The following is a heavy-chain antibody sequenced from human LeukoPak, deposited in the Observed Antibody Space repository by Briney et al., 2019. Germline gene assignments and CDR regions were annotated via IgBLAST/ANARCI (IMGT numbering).Heavy chain of an antibody. CDR2: INPNSGGT. V-gene: IGHV1-2*02. J-gene: IGHJ4*02. CDR3: TRDLKGYCSAGTCFSLYYFDY. Sequence: ASVKVSCKASGYTFTGYYMHWVRQAPGQGLEWMGWINPNSGGTNYAQRFQGRVTMTRDTSLSTAYMELGTLESDDTAIYYCTRDLKGYCSAGTCFSLYYFDYWGQGTLVTVSS. CDR1: GYTFTGYY. D-gene: IGHD2-15*01.